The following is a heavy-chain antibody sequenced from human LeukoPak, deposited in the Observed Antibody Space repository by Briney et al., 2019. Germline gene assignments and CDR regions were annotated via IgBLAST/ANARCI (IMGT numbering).Heavy chain of an antibody. CDR3: AREYTAMVNAFDI. D-gene: IGHD5-18*01. V-gene: IGHV1-2*02. CDR1: GYTFTGYY. Sequence: ASVKVSCKASGYTFTGYYMHRVRQAPGQGLEWMGWINPNSGGTNYAQKFQGRVTMTRDTSISTAYMELSRLRSDDTAVYYCAREYTAMVNAFDIWGQGTMVTVSS. CDR2: INPNSGGT. J-gene: IGHJ3*02.